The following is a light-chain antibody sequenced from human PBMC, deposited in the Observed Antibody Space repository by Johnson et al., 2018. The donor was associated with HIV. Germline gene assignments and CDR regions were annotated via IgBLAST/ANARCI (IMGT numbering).Light chain of an antibody. V-gene: IGLV1-51*02. Sequence: SVLTQPPSVSAAPGQKVTISCSGSTSSIGNNYVSWYQHLPGTAPKLLIYENNKRPSGIPARFSGSKSGTSATLGITGLQTGDEADYYCGTWVGSLSACVFGTGTKVTAL. J-gene: IGLJ1*01. CDR3: GTWVGSLSACV. CDR2: ENN. CDR1: TSSIGNNY.